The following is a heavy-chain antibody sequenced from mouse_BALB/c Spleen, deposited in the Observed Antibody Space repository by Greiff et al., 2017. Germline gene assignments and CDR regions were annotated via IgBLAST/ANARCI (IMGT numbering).Heavy chain of an antibody. V-gene: IGHV1-15*01. D-gene: IGHD1-1*01. J-gene: IGHJ2*01. CDR2: IDPETGGT. CDR1: GYTFTDYE. CDR3: TRLGRLLLPAPFDY. Sequence: QVHVKQSGAELVRPGASVTLSCKASGYTFTDYEMHWVKQTPVHGLEWIGAIDPETGGTAYNQKFKGKATLTADKSSSTAYMELRSLTSEDSAVYYCTRLGRLLLPAPFDYWGQGTTLTVSS.